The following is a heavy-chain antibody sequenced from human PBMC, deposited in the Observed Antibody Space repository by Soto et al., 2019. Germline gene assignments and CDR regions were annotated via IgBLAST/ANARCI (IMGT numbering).Heavy chain of an antibody. CDR2: ISYDGSDK. CDR1: GFDFSGYT. V-gene: IGHV3-30-3*01. CDR3: ARVDCITTTCYYYGFDV. J-gene: IGHJ6*02. Sequence: QVHLEESGGGVVQPGGSLRLSCAGSGFDFSGYTIHWVRQAPGKGLEWVAVISYDGSDKYYADSVKGRFTISRDNAKKTLYLQMISLRIEDTSVYYCARVDCITTTCYYYGFDVWGQGTTVTVSS. D-gene: IGHD3-3*01.